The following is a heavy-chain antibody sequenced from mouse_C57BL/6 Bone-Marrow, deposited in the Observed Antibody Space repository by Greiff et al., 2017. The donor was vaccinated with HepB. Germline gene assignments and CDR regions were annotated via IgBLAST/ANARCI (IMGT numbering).Heavy chain of an antibody. CDR1: GFTFSSYG. J-gene: IGHJ2*01. CDR2: ISSGGSYT. V-gene: IGHV5-6*01. CDR3: ARLYYFDY. Sequence: EVMLVESGGDLVKPGGSLKLSCAASGFTFSSYGMSWVRQTPDKRLEWVATISSGGSYTYYPDSVKGRFTISGDMAKNTLYLQVSSLKSEDTAMYYCARLYYFDYWGQGTTLTVSS.